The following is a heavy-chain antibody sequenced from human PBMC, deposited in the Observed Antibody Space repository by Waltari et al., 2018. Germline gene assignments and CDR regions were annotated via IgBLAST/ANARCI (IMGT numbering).Heavy chain of an antibody. CDR2: IYPADSDT. J-gene: IGHJ6*02. CDR1: GSSFISYW. Sequence: EVQLVQSGAEVNMPGESLQISCKGSGSSFISYWIGWVRQMPRKGLEWMWIIYPADSDTRYSPSFQGQVTISADKSISTAYLQWSSLKASDTAMYYCARHEGRSDGMDVWGQGTTVTVSS. V-gene: IGHV5-51*01. CDR3: ARHEGRSDGMDV. D-gene: IGHD3-16*01.